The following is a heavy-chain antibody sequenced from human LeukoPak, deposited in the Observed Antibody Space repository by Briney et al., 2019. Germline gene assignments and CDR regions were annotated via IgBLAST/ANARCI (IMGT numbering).Heavy chain of an antibody. CDR2: INHSGST. CDR1: GWSFRTYY. J-gene: IGHJ6*02. Sequence: KASETLSLTCAVYGWSFRTYYWIWIRQPPGKGLEWLGEINHSGSTNYNPSLKSRVTISVDTSKKQFSLRLTSVTASDTAVYYCARGRTIFDSVDVWGQGTTVTVSS. V-gene: IGHV4-34*01. CDR3: ARGRTIFDSVDV. D-gene: IGHD3-3*01.